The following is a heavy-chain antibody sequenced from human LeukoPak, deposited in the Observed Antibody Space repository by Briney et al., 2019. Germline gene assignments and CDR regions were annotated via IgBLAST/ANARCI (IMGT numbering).Heavy chain of an antibody. D-gene: IGHD2-2*01. J-gene: IGHJ4*02. Sequence: ASVKVSCKASGYTFTSYAMHWVRQAPGQRLEWMGWINGGNGNTKYSQKFQGRVTITRDTSASTAYMELSSLRSEDTAVFYCALGCSSSSYCYWGQGTLVTVSS. CDR2: INGGNGNT. CDR3: ALGCSSSSYCY. V-gene: IGHV1-3*01. CDR1: GYTFTSYA.